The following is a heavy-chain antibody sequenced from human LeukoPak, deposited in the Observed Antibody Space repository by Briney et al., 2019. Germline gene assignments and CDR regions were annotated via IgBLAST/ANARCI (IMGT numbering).Heavy chain of an antibody. J-gene: IGHJ5*02. Sequence: PGGSLRLSCAASGFTFSTYWMTWVRQAPGKGLEWVSYISPSANTIYYADSMKGRFTISRDNAKNSLFLQMNSLRAEDTALYYCTRGIGSIVTLNWFDPWGQGTLVTVSS. D-gene: IGHD4-11*01. CDR1: GFTFSTYW. CDR2: ISPSANTI. CDR3: TRGIGSIVTLNWFDP. V-gene: IGHV3-48*04.